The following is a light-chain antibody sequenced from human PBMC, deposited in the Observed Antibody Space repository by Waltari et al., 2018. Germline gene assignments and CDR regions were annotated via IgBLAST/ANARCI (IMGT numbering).Light chain of an antibody. CDR3: QQRSKWPLT. Sequence: DIVLTQSPATLSLSPGERAHLSCRASQSVTNYLAWYQLKPGQAPRLLIYDASNRATGIPARFSGSGSGTDFTLTISNLEPEDSAVYYCQQRSKWPLTFGRGTKVEIK. CDR2: DAS. CDR1: QSVTNY. V-gene: IGKV3-11*01. J-gene: IGKJ4*01.